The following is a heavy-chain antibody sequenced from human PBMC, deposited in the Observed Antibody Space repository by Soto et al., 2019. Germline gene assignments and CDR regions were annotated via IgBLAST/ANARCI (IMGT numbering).Heavy chain of an antibody. J-gene: IGHJ4*02. CDR3: PRAMVRAVLDY. Sequence: SETLSLTCTISCGSISSYYWSWTRQPPGKGLEWIGYIYYSGSTNYNPSLKSRVTISVDTSKNQFSLKLSSVTAADTAVYYCPRAMVRAVLDYWGQGTLVTVSS. CDR2: IYYSGST. CDR1: CGSISSYY. D-gene: IGHD3-10*01. V-gene: IGHV4-59*01.